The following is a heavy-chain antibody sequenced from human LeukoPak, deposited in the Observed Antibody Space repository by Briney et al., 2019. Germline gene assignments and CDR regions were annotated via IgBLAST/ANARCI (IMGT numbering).Heavy chain of an antibody. CDR3: ASHRAYDSTTIAVAAFDI. Sequence: PSETLSLTCTVSGGSISSGDYYWSWIRQPPGKGLEWIGYIYYSGSTYYNPSLKSRVTISVDTSKNQFSLKLSSVTAADTAVYYCASHRAYDSTTIAVAAFDIRGQGTMVTVSS. V-gene: IGHV4-30-4*01. CDR2: IYYSGST. J-gene: IGHJ3*02. CDR1: GGSISSGDYY. D-gene: IGHD3-22*01.